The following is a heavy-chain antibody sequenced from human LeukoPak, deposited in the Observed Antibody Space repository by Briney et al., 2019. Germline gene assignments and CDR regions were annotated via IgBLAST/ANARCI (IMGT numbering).Heavy chain of an antibody. J-gene: IGHJ6*02. D-gene: IGHD6-13*01. V-gene: IGHV1-2*06. Sequence: GASVKVSCKASGYTFTGYYMHWVRQAPGQGLEWMGRINPNSGGTNYAQKFQGRVTMTRDTSISTAYMELSSLRSEDTAVYYCARVRTSRIAGTGTVLHYGMDVWGQGTTVTASS. CDR2: INPNSGGT. CDR1: GYTFTGYY. CDR3: ARVRTSRIAGTGTVLHYGMDV.